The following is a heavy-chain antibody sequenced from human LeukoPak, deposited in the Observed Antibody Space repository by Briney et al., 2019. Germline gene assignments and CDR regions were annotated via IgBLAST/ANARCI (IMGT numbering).Heavy chain of an antibody. Sequence: GGSLRLSCAASGFTFSSYEMNCVRQAPGEGLEWVSYISSSGSTRYYADSVKGRFTISRDNAKNSLYLQMNSLRAEDTAVYYCAELGITMIGGVWGKGTTVTISS. D-gene: IGHD3-10*02. CDR2: ISSSGSTR. CDR1: GFTFSSYE. CDR3: AELGITMIGGV. J-gene: IGHJ6*04. V-gene: IGHV3-48*03.